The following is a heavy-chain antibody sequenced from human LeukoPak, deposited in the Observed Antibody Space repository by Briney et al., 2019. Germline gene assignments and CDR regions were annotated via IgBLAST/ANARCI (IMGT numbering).Heavy chain of an antibody. J-gene: IGHJ4*02. CDR2: IKQDGAEK. V-gene: IGHV3-7*01. D-gene: IGHD6-19*01. CDR3: ASGSSGRYFLYFEY. CDR1: GFTFSSYW. Sequence: PGGSLRLSCVASGFTFSSYWMGWVRQAPGKGLEWVASIKQDGAEKHYVDSVEGRFTISRDNAENSLYLQMNSLRVEDTAVYYCASGSSGRYFLYFEYWGQGALLTVSS.